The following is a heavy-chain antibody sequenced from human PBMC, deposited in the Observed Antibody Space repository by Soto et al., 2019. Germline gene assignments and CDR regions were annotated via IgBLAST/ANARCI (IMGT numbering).Heavy chain of an antibody. CDR3: ATEIAARNFDY. CDR1: GFTFSSYA. D-gene: IGHD6-6*01. J-gene: IGHJ4*02. V-gene: IGHV3-30-3*01. CDR2: ISYDGSNK. Sequence: GGSLRLSCAASGFTFSSYAMHWVRQAPGKGLEWVAVISYDGSNKYYADSVKGRFTISRDNSKNTLYLQMNSLRAEDTAVYYCATEIAARNFDYWGQGTLVTVSS.